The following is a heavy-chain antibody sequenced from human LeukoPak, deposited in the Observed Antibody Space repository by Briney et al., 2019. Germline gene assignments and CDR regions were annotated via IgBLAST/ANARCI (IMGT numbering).Heavy chain of an antibody. V-gene: IGHV4-34*12. CDR3: ARFGSSTWYKGAFDI. CDR1: GGTFSGYY. D-gene: IGHD6-13*01. CDR2: IVHSGNT. Sequence: SGSLSLTCGVYGGTFSGYYWSWIRQPPGKGLEWMGEIVHSGNTKYNPSLKSRVTISVDTSKNQFSLNLTSVTAADTAVYYCARFGSSTWYKGAFDIWGQGTMVTVAS. J-gene: IGHJ3*02.